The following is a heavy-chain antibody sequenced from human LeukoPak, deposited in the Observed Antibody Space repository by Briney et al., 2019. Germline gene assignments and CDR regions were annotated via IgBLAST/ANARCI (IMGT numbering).Heavy chain of an antibody. CDR1: GGSISSGVYS. D-gene: IGHD3-22*01. Sequence: SETLSLTCTVSGGSISSGVYSWSWLRQPPGQGLEWIGYIYHSETTYYNPSLQSRITISVDRSKNRFSLKLTSVTAADTSVYYCARSRTAYYRYFDSWGQGTLVTVSS. J-gene: IGHJ4*02. CDR3: ARSRTAYYRYFDS. CDR2: IYHSETT. V-gene: IGHV4-30-2*01.